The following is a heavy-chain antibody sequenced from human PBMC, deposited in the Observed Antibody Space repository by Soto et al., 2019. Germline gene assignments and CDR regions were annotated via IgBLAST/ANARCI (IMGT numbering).Heavy chain of an antibody. Sequence: SETLSLTCAVYGGSFSGYYWSWIRQPPGKGLEWIGEINHSGSTNYNPSLKSRVTISVDTSKNQFSLKLSSVTAADTAVYYCAREVDILTGLGRNAFDIWGQGTMVTVSS. CDR2: INHSGST. CDR1: GGSFSGYY. V-gene: IGHV4-34*01. J-gene: IGHJ3*02. CDR3: AREVDILTGLGRNAFDI. D-gene: IGHD3-9*01.